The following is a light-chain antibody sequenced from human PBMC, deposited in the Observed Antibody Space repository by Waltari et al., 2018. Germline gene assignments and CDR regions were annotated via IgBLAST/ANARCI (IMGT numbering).Light chain of an antibody. CDR3: MQSMQAPFT. V-gene: IGKV2D-29*01. CDR2: EVS. CDR1: QSLLHTNGKTY. Sequence: DIVMTKTPLSLSVTPGQPASISCKSIQSLLHTNGKTYLYWLLQKPGQPPQHLIYEVSNLFSGVPDRVSGSESGTDFTLNISRVEAEDVGVYYCMQSMQAPFTFGQGTRLEI. J-gene: IGKJ5*01.